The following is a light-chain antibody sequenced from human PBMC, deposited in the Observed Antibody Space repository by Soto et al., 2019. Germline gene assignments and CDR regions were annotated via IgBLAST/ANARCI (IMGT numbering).Light chain of an antibody. CDR1: NVETKS. V-gene: IGLV3-21*02. J-gene: IGLJ1*01. CDR3: QVWDTISDHYV. Sequence: SYELTQPPSVSVAPGQTARIPCGGNNVETKSVHWYQQVPGQAPVLVVHGDSDRPSGIPERFSGSNSGNTATLTISRVEVGDEADYYCQVWDTISDHYVFGTGTKVTVL. CDR2: GDS.